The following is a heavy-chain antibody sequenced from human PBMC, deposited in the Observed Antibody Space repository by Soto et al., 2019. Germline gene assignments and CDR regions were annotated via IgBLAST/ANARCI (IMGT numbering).Heavy chain of an antibody. CDR2: IDWDDDK. J-gene: IGHJ4*02. Sequence: ESGPTLVNPTQTLTLTCTFSGFSLSTSGMCVSWIRQPPGKALEWLALIDWDDDKYYSTSLKTRLTISKDTSKNQVVLTMTNMDPVDTATYYCARSMDGYDSSAYPYYFDYWGQGTLVTVSS. V-gene: IGHV2-70*01. CDR3: ARSMDGYDSSAYPYYFDY. D-gene: IGHD3-22*01. CDR1: GFSLSTSGMC.